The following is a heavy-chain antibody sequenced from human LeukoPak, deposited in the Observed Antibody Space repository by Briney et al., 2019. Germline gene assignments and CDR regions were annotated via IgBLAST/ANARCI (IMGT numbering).Heavy chain of an antibody. Sequence: SQTLSLTCAVSGGSISSGGYSWSWIRQPPGKGLEWIGYIYHSGSTYYNPSLKSRVTISVDTSKNQFSLKLSSVTAADTAVYYCARMGGPVYYFDYWGQGTLVTVSS. CDR1: GGSISSGGYS. V-gene: IGHV4-30-2*02. CDR2: IYHSGST. D-gene: IGHD3-16*01. J-gene: IGHJ4*02. CDR3: ARMGGPVYYFDY.